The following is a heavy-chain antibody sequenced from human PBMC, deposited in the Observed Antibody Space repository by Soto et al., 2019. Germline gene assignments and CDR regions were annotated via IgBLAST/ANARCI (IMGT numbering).Heavy chain of an antibody. CDR2: IYYRGNA. CDR3: ARLEGLATISYYVDF. J-gene: IGHJ4*02. V-gene: IGHV4-39*01. CDR1: DDSINSDKYY. D-gene: IGHD3-9*01. Sequence: QLQLQESGPGLVKPSETLSLTCSVSDDSINSDKYYWGWIRQPPGKGLEWIGSIYYRGNAYYNPSLPTRVTISLDKSKSQFSLKLNSVTAADSAVYFCARLEGLATISYYVDFWGPGALVTVSS.